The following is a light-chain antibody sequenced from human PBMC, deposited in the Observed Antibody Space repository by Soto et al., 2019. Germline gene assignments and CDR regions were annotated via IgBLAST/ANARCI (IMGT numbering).Light chain of an antibody. CDR2: SKN. CDR3: AAWDDSLNGVV. V-gene: IGLV1-44*01. CDR1: SSNIGSNA. J-gene: IGLJ2*01. Sequence: QSVLTQPPSASGNPGQRVTISCSGSSSNIGSNAVNWYHQLPGTAPKLLIYSKNQRPSGVPDRFSGSKSGTSASLAISGLQSEDEGDYYCAAWDDSLNGVVFGGGTQLTVL.